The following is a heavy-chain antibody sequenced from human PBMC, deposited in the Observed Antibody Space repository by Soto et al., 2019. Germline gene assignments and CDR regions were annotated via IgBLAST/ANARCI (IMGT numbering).Heavy chain of an antibody. CDR1: GGSISSGGYY. J-gene: IGHJ6*03. V-gene: IGHV4-31*03. CDR2: IFYLGNT. Sequence: QVQLQESGPGLVKPSQTLSLTCSVSGGSISSGGYYWSWIRQRPGMGLEWIGYIFYLGNTYYNPSLKGRLTLSVDTSKNQFTLKLTSGSAADTAVYYCARDQTIAVAGPYLDVWGKGTTVTVSS. D-gene: IGHD6-13*01. CDR3: ARDQTIAVAGPYLDV.